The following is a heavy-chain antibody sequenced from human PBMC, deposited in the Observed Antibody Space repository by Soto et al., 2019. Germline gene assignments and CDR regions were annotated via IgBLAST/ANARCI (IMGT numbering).Heavy chain of an antibody. D-gene: IGHD3-16*01. J-gene: IGHJ3*02. V-gene: IGHV3-7*03. CDR1: AFTFSSYW. CDR2: IQQDGSEK. Sequence: GGSLRLSCAASAFTFSSYWMSWVRQAPGKGLEWVANIQQDGSEKYYVDSVKGRFTISRDNAKNSLYLQMNSLRAEDTAVYYCARDLFEAARRGEYAFDIWGQGTMVTVSS. CDR3: ARDLFEAARRGEYAFDI.